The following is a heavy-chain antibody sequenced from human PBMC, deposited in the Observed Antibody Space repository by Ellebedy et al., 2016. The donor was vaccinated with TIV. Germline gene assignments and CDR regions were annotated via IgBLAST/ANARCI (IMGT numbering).Heavy chain of an antibody. J-gene: IGHJ5*02. D-gene: IGHD4-23*01. CDR2: INHSGST. CDR3: ARGLTTMAFNWFDP. CDR1: GGSFSGYY. Sequence: SETLSLXCAVYGGSFSGYYWSWIRQPPGKGLEWIGEINHSGSTNYNPSLKSRVTISVDTSKSQFSLKLSSVTAADTALYFCARGLTTMAFNWFDPWGQGTLVSVSS. V-gene: IGHV4-34*01.